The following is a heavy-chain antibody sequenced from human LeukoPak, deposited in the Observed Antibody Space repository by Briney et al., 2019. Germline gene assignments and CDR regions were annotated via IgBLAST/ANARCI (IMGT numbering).Heavy chain of an antibody. V-gene: IGHV3-23*01. CDR1: GFTLRSYA. D-gene: IGHD6-6*01. CDR3: VKGSSAARPYFLDY. Sequence: GGSLRLSCAASGFTLRSYAMAWVRQAPEKGLEWVSAVTDSGGDTYHIDSVKGRFTISRDNSKNTLYLQMDSLRADDGAIYYCVKGSSAARPYFLDYWGQGTLVTVSS. CDR2: VTDSGGDT. J-gene: IGHJ4*02.